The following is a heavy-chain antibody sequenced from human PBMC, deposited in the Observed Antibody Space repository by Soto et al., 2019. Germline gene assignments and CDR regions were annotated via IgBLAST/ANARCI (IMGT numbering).Heavy chain of an antibody. CDR3: ARGRYGDY. D-gene: IGHD1-1*01. CDR2: ISAHKGNT. V-gene: IGHV1-18*01. Sequence: QVHLVQSGAEVKKPGASVKVSCKGSGYAFTTYGITWVRQAPGEGLEWMGWISAHKGNTSYAQKLQGRVTVTRDTSTSTAYMELRSLRSDDTAVYYCARGRYGDYWGQGALVTVSS. J-gene: IGHJ4*02. CDR1: GYAFTTYG.